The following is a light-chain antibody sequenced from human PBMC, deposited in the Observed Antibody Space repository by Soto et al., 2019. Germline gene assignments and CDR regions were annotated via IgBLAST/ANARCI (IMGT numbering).Light chain of an antibody. V-gene: IGKV1-8*01. CDR3: QQYYSYPIT. Sequence: AIRVTQSPSSLSAYTGDRVTIACRASQGISSYLAWYQQKPGKAPKLLIYAASTLQSGVPSRFSGSGSGTDFTLTISCLQSEDFATYYCQQYYSYPITFGQGTRLEI. CDR1: QGISSY. CDR2: AAS. J-gene: IGKJ5*01.